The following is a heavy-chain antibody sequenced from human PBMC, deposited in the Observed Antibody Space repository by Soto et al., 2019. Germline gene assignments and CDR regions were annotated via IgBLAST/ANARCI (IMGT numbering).Heavy chain of an antibody. D-gene: IGHD3-16*01. CDR2: IYYSGST. V-gene: IGHV4-59*08. J-gene: IGHJ2*01. Sequence: QVQLQESGPGLVKPSETLSLTCTVSGGSISSYYWSWIRQPPGKGLEWIGYIYYSGSTNYNPSLKSRVTISVDTSKNQFSLKLSSVTAADTAVYYCARPRSYDWYFDLWGRGTLVTVSS. CDR1: GGSISSYY. CDR3: ARPRSYDWYFDL.